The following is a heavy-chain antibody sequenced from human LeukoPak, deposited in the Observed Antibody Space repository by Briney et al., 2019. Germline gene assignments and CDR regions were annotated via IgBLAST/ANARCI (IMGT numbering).Heavy chain of an antibody. Sequence: ASVKVSCKASGYTFTSYGISWVRQAPGQGLEWMGWISAYNGNTNYAQKLQGRVTMTTDTSTSTAYMELRSLRSDDTAVYYCVREGGIVVVPAATPDYWGQGTLVTVSS. V-gene: IGHV1-18*01. CDR3: VREGGIVVVPAATPDY. CDR2: ISAYNGNT. D-gene: IGHD2-2*01. CDR1: GYTFTSYG. J-gene: IGHJ4*02.